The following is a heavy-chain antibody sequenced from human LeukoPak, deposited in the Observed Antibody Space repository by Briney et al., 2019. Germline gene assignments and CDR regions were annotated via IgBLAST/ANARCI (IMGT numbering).Heavy chain of an antibody. CDR3: ARAPPYNILTGYRLFDY. V-gene: IGHV1-2*02. J-gene: IGHJ4*02. Sequence: ASVKVSCKASGYTFTSYYMHWVRQAPGQGLEWMGWINPNSDGTKYAQKFQGRVTMTRDTSISTAYMEVISLTSDDTAVYYCARAPPYNILTGYRLFDYWGQGTLVTVSS. CDR2: INPNSDGT. CDR1: GYTFTSYY. D-gene: IGHD3-9*01.